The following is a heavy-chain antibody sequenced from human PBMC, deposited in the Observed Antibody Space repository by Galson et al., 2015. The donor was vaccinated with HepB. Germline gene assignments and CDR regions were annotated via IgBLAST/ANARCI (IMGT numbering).Heavy chain of an antibody. D-gene: IGHD2-2*01. CDR2: IYWDDDK. Sequence: PALVKPTQTLTLTCTFSGFSLSTSGVGVGWIRQPPGKALEWLALIYWDDDKRYSPSLKSRLTITKDTSKNQVVLTMTNMDPVDTATYYCAHLGVPAAVFDYWGQGTLVTVSS. J-gene: IGHJ4*02. CDR3: AHLGVPAAVFDY. V-gene: IGHV2-5*02. CDR1: GFSLSTSGVG.